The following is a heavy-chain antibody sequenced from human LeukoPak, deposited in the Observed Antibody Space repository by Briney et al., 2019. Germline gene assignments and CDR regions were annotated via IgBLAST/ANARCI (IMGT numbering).Heavy chain of an antibody. Sequence: SETLSLTCTVSGGSISSGGYYWSWIRQHPGKGLEWIGYIYYSGSTCYNPSLKSRVTISVDTSKNQFSLKLSSVTAADTAVYYCARGRFFMTLSFSRPNWFDPWGQGTLVTVSS. CDR3: ARGRFFMTLSFSRPNWFDP. CDR1: GGSISSGGYY. V-gene: IGHV4-31*03. J-gene: IGHJ5*02. CDR2: IYYSGST. D-gene: IGHD3-16*01.